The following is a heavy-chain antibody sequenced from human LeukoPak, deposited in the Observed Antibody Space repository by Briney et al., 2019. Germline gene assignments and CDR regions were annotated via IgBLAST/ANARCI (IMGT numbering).Heavy chain of an antibody. CDR2: ISSSGSTI. J-gene: IGHJ4*02. V-gene: IGHV3-48*04. CDR1: GFTFSSYA. D-gene: IGHD5-18*01. CDR3: ARDAAELWAY. Sequence: GGSLRLSCAASGFTFSSYAMSWVRQALGKGLEWVSYISSSGSTIYYADSVKGRFTISRDNAKNSLYLQMNSLRAEDTAVYYCARDAAELWAYWGQGTLVTVSS.